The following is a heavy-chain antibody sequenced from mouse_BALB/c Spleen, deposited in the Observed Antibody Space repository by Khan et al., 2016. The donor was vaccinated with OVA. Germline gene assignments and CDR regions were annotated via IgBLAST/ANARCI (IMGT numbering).Heavy chain of an antibody. V-gene: IGHV1-4*01. CDR1: GYTFTSYT. D-gene: IGHD2-14*01. CDR3: VRDGAYHRNDGWFAY. Sequence: VQLQQSGAELARPGASVKMSCKASGYTFTSYTIHWIKKRPGQGLEWIGYINPSNGYTNYNQKFKDKATLTTDKSSTTAYLQLSSLTSDDSAAYTCVRDGAYHRNDGWFAYWGQGTLVTVSA. J-gene: IGHJ3*01. CDR2: INPSNGYT.